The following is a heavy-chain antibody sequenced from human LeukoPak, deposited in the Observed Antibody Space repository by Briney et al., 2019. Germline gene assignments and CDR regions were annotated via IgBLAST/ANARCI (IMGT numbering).Heavy chain of an antibody. J-gene: IGHJ6*03. CDR2: INHSGST. CDR3: ARDIAAAAPWGYYYMDV. D-gene: IGHD6-13*01. CDR1: GGSFSGYY. V-gene: IGHV4-34*01. Sequence: SETLSLTCAVYGGSFSGYYWSWIRQPPGKGLEWIGEINHSGSTNYNPSLKSRVTISVDTSKNQFSLKLSSVTAADTAVYYCARDIAAAAPWGYYYMDVWGKGTTVTVSS.